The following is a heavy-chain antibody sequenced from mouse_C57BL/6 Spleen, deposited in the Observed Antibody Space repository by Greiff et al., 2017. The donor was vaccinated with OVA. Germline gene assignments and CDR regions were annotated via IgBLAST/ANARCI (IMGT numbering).Heavy chain of an antibody. D-gene: IGHD2-2*01. Sequence: VQLQQSGTVLARPGASVKMSCKTSGYTFTSYWMHWVKQRPGQGLEWIGAIYPGNSDTSYNQKFKGKAKLTAVTSASTAYMELSSLTNEDSAVYYCTGGSTMATTGGYFDYWGQGTTLTVSS. CDR2: IYPGNSDT. CDR3: TGGSTMATTGGYFDY. J-gene: IGHJ2*01. CDR1: GYTFTSYW. V-gene: IGHV1-5*01.